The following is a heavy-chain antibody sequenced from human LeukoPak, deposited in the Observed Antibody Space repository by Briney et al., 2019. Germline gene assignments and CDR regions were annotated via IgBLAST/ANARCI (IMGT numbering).Heavy chain of an antibody. CDR1: GYTFTSYA. CDR2: INTNTGNP. Sequence: GASVKVSCKASGYTFTSYAMNWVRQAPGQGLEWMGWINTNTGNPTYAQGFTGRFVFSLDTSVSTAYLQISSLKAEDTAVYYCARDRGGYYYDSSGYEDPDAFDIWGQGTMVTVSS. D-gene: IGHD3-22*01. J-gene: IGHJ3*02. V-gene: IGHV7-4-1*02. CDR3: ARDRGGYYYDSSGYEDPDAFDI.